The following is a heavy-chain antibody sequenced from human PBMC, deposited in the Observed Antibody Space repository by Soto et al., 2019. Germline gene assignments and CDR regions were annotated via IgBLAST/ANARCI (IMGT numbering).Heavy chain of an antibody. J-gene: IGHJ4*02. CDR2: ISGSRVNT. D-gene: IGHD6-6*01. Sequence: VQLLESGGGLVQPGGSLRLSCAASGFTFNDYAMSWVRQAPGKGLEWVSVISGSRVNTYYADSVKGRFTVSRDNSKNTLYLQLNSLRAEDTAVYYCARPHGYSSSSPAYWGQGALVTVSS. CDR3: ARPHGYSSSSPAY. CDR1: GFTFNDYA. V-gene: IGHV3-23*01.